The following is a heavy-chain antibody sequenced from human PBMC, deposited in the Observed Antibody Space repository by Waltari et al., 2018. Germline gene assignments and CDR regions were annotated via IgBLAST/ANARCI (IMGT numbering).Heavy chain of an antibody. CDR1: GGSITSNNYY. CDR2: IYYSEST. CDR3: ARHRDIVATLFDY. J-gene: IGHJ4*02. V-gene: IGHV4-39*01. Sequence: QLQLQESGPGLVKPSETLSLTCTVSGGSITSNNYYWGWIRQPPGKGLEWLGTIYYSESTYYNPSLKSRVAISVDTSKNQFSLKVTSVTAADTAVYYCARHRDIVATLFDYWGQGTLITVSS. D-gene: IGHD5-12*01.